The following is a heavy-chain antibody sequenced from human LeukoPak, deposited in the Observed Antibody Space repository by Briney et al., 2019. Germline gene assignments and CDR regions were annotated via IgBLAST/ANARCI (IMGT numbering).Heavy chain of an antibody. V-gene: IGHV3-23*01. J-gene: IGHJ4*02. Sequence: PGGSLRLSCAASGFTFSSYAMSWVRQAPGKGLEWVSAISGSGGSTYYADSVEGRFTISRDNSKNTLYLQMNSLRAEDTAVYYCAKDLAPITMIVVSKGYFDYWGQGTLVTVSS. CDR1: GFTFSSYA. CDR3: AKDLAPITMIVVSKGYFDY. D-gene: IGHD3-22*01. CDR2: ISGSGGST.